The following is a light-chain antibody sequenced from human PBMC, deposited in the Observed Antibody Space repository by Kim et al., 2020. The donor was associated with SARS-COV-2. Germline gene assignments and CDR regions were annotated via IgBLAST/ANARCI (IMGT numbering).Light chain of an antibody. CDR3: QQYNNWPPLT. CDR2: DAS. CDR1: QSVSSD. V-gene: IGKV3-15*01. J-gene: IGKJ4*01. Sequence: SPGESATLSCRASQSVSSDLAWYQQKPGQAPRLLIYDASTRATDIPARFSGSGSGTEFTLTITSLQSGDFAVYYCQQYNNWPPLTFGGGTKVEIK.